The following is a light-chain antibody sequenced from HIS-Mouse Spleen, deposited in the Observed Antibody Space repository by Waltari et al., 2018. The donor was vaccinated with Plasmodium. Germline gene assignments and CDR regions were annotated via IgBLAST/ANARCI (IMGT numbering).Light chain of an antibody. Sequence: EIVMTQSPATLSVSPGERATLSCRASQSVSSNLAWYQKKPGQAPRLLIYGASTRATGIPARFSGSGSGTEFTLTISSLQSEDFAVYYCQQYNNWSFTCGPGTKVDIK. CDR2: GAS. V-gene: IGKV3-15*01. CDR3: QQYNNWSFT. J-gene: IGKJ3*01. CDR1: QSVSSN.